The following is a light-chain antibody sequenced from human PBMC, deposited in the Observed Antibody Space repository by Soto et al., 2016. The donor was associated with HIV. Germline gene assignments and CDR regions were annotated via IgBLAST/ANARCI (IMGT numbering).Light chain of an antibody. CDR1: NIGSKS. Sequence: SYVLTQPPSVSVAPGKTARITCGGNNIGSKSVHWCRQKPGQAPALVVYDDTDRPSGIPERFSGFNSGKTATLTISRVEAGDEADYYCQVWDSSSDHVIFGGGTKLTVL. CDR3: QVWDSSSDHVI. V-gene: IGLV3-21*03. CDR2: DDT. J-gene: IGLJ2*01.